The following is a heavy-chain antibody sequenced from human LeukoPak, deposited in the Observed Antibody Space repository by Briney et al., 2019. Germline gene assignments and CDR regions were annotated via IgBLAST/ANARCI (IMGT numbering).Heavy chain of an antibody. CDR2: ISAYNGNT. Sequence: EASVKVSCKASGYTFTSYGISWVRQAPGQGLEWMGWISAYNGNTNYAQKLQGRVTMTTDTSTSTAYMELRSLRSDDTAVYYCARGTWIQLWSRSLPFDPWGQGTLVTVSS. CDR3: ARGTWIQLWSRSLPFDP. CDR1: GYTFTSYG. V-gene: IGHV1-18*01. J-gene: IGHJ5*02. D-gene: IGHD5-18*01.